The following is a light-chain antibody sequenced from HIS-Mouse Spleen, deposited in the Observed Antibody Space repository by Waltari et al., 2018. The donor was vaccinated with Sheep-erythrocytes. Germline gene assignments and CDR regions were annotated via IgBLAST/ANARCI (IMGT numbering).Light chain of an antibody. J-gene: IGLJ3*02. CDR2: EGS. CDR1: SRHVGRYHL. CDR3: CSYAGSSTPWV. V-gene: IGLV2-23*01. Sequence: QSALTQPASVSGSPGQSITLSCTGTSRHVGRYHLVSCYQQHPGKAPKLMIYEGSKRPAGVSNRFSGSKSGNTASLTISGLQAEDEADYYCCSYAGSSTPWVFGGGTKLTVL.